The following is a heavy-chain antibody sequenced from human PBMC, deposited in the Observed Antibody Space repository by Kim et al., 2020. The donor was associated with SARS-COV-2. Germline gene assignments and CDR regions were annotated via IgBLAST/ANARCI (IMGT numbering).Heavy chain of an antibody. V-gene: IGHV4-59*01. Sequence: SETRSLTYTVSGDSISYYYCSWIRQPPGKGLEWIGYIYYSGSTNYNPSLKSRVTISVDTSKNQFSLELTSVTAADTAVYYCARSEGRSSWHQFDRWGQGTLVTVSS. J-gene: IGHJ4*02. D-gene: IGHD6-13*01. CDR3: ARSEGRSSWHQFDR. CDR2: IYYSGST. CDR1: GDSISYYY.